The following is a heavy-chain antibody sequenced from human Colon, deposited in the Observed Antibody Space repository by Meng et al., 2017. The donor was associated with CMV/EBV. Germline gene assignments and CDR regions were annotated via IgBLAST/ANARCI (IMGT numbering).Heavy chain of an antibody. CDR3: ARERRHYDDNSGYGSIDY. Sequence: FTLSEYYMTWIRQAPGKGLEWVSYIGARGNNIYYADSVKGRFTISRDNAKNSLYLQLNSLRAEDMAVYYCARERRHYDDNSGYGSIDYWGQGTLVTVSS. J-gene: IGHJ4*02. V-gene: IGHV3-11*04. CDR1: FTLSEYY. D-gene: IGHD3-22*01. CDR2: IGARGNNI.